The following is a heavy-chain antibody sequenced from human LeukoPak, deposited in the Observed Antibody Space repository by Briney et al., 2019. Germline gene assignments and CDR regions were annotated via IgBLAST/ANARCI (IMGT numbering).Heavy chain of an antibody. D-gene: IGHD4-17*01. CDR1: GFTFSGSA. J-gene: IGHJ4*02. V-gene: IGHV3-73*01. CDR3: SRLYGDNGGELDY. Sequence: GGSLRLSCVASGFTFSGSAVHWVRQASGRGLELVGRIRSKTNNYATAYAASVKGRFTISRDDSKNTAYLQMNSLKAEDTAVYYCSRLYGDNGGELDYWGQGTPVTVSS. CDR2: IRSKTNNYAT.